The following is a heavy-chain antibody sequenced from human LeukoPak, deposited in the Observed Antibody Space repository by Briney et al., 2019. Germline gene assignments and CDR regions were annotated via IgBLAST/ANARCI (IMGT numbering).Heavy chain of an antibody. D-gene: IGHD3-22*01. J-gene: IGHJ5*02. CDR1: GGSFSGYY. CDR2: INHSGST. V-gene: IGHV4-34*01. CDR3: ARARLYYYDSSGYSFWFDP. Sequence: SETLSLTCAVYGGSFSGYYWSWIRQPPGKGLGWIGEINHSGSTNYNPSLKSRVTISVDTSKNQFSLKLSSVTAADTAVYYCARARLYYYDSSGYSFWFDPWGQGTLVTVSS.